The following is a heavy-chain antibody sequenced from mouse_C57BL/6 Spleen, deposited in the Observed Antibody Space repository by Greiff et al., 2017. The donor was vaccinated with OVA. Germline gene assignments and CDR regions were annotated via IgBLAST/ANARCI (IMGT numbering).Heavy chain of an antibody. CDR3: AGYGSSYEGGAMDY. J-gene: IGHJ4*01. CDR2: IYPGSGNT. Sequence: QVQLKQSGPELVKPGASVKISCKASGYSFTSYYIHWVKQRPGQGLEWIGWIYPGSGNTKYNEKFKGKATLTADTSSSTAYMQLSSLTSEDSAVYYCAGYGSSYEGGAMDYWGQGTSVTVSS. CDR1: GYSFTSYY. D-gene: IGHD1-1*01. V-gene: IGHV1-66*01.